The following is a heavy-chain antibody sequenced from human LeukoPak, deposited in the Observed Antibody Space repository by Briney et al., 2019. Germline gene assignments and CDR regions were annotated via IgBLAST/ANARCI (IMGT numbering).Heavy chain of an antibody. CDR2: INPSSGGT. J-gene: IGHJ4*02. CDR3: ARAGGGSYSDYFDY. D-gene: IGHD1-26*01. Sequence: RASVKVSCKASGYTSTGYFMHWVRQAPAQGLEWMGWINPSSGGTNYAQKFQGRVTMSRDTSISTAYMELSRLRSDDTAVYYCARAGGGSYSDYFDYWGQGTLLTVSS. V-gene: IGHV1-2*02. CDR1: GYTSTGYF.